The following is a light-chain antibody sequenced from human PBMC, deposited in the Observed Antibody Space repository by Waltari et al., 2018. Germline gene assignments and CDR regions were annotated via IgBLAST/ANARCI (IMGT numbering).Light chain of an antibody. CDR1: QGISRY. CDR2: AAS. V-gene: IGKV1-9*01. Sequence: DIQLTQSPSFLSASVGDRVTITCRASQGISRYLAWYQQKPGKAPNLLISAASTLQSGVPSRFSGTGSETEFTLTISSLQPEDFATYFCQHLNSYPPTFGPGTIVDIK. J-gene: IGKJ3*01. CDR3: QHLNSYPPT.